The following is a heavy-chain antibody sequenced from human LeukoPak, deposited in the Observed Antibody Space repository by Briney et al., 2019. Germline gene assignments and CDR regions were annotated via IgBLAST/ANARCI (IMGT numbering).Heavy chain of an antibody. D-gene: IGHD3-9*01. V-gene: IGHV3-33*01. Sequence: GGSLRLSCAASGFTFSSYGMHWVRQAPGKGLEWVAVIWYDGSNKYYADSVKGQFTISRDNSKNTLYLQMNSLRAEDTAVYYCARSDYDILTGYYSAYGMDVWGKGTTVTVSS. CDR3: ARSDYDILTGYYSAYGMDV. J-gene: IGHJ6*04. CDR1: GFTFSSYG. CDR2: IWYDGSNK.